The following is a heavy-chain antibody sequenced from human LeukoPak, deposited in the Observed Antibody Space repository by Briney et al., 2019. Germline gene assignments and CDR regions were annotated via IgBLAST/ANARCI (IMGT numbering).Heavy chain of an antibody. J-gene: IGHJ4*02. CDR1: GGSISSYY. CDR3: ATSYYGSGPAANFDY. D-gene: IGHD3-10*01. CDR2: IYYSGST. V-gene: IGHV4-59*12. Sequence: PSETLSLTCTVSGGSISSYYWSWIRQPPGKGLEWIGYIYYSGSTNYNPSLKSRVTISVDTSKNQFSLKLSSVTAADTAVYYCATSYYGSGPAANFDYWGQGTLVTVSS.